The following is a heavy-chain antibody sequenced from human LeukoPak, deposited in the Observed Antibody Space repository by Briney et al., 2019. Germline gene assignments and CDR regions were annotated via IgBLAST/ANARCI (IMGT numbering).Heavy chain of an antibody. V-gene: IGHV4-34*01. CDR1: GGSFSGYY. Sequence: SETLSLTCAVYGGSFSGYYWGWIRQPPGKGLEWIGTMYHSGSTNYNPSLKSRVTISVDTSKNQFSLKLSSVTAADTAVYCARGFRGDNFDYWGQGTLVTVSS. CDR2: MYHSGST. D-gene: IGHD7-27*01. CDR3: ARGFRGDNFDY. J-gene: IGHJ4*02.